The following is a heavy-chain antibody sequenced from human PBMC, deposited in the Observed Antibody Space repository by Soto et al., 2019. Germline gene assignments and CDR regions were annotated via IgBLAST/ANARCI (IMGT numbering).Heavy chain of an antibody. CDR1: GGSISSYY. D-gene: IGHD6-6*01. Sequence: SETLSLTCTVSGGSISSYYWSWIRQPPGKGLEWIGYIYYSGSTNYNLSLKSRVTISVDTSKNQFSLKLSSVTAADTAVYYCARGYSSSSEFDYWGQGTPVTVSS. CDR3: ARGYSSSSEFDY. J-gene: IGHJ4*02. V-gene: IGHV4-59*01. CDR2: IYYSGST.